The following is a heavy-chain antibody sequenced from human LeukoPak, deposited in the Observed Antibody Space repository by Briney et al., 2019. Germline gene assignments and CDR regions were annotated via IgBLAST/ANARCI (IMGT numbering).Heavy chain of an antibody. CDR2: MYIGGTP. V-gene: IGHV3-53*01. J-gene: IGHJ3*02. D-gene: IGHD3-22*01. CDR3: ARYYDSSGRAPGGIDI. Sequence: GGSLRLSCAASGFSVSSNHMTWVRQAPGKGLEWVSVMYIGGTPDYADSVKGRLTISRDNPKNTLYLQMNSLRAEDTAVYYCARYYDSSGRAPGGIDIWGQGTMVTVSS. CDR1: GFSVSSNH.